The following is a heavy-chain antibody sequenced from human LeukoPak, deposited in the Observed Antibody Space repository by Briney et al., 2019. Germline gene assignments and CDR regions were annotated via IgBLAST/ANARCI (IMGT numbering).Heavy chain of an antibody. Sequence: GGSLRLSCAASGFTFSSYWMSWVRRAPGKGLEGVANIKQDGSEKYYVDSVKGRFTISRDNAKNSLYLQMNSLRAEDTAVYYCARDRYPYTVSGSYYTRTSYLFDPWGQGTLVTVSS. CDR3: ARDRYPYTVSGSYYTRTSYLFDP. J-gene: IGHJ5*02. CDR2: IKQDGSEK. V-gene: IGHV3-7*01. D-gene: IGHD3-10*01. CDR1: GFTFSSYW.